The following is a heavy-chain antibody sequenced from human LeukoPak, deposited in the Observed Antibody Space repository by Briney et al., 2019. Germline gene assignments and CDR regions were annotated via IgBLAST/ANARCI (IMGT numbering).Heavy chain of an antibody. CDR3: AKGPAMVRGTFDP. J-gene: IGHJ5*02. CDR1: GFTFSSYG. V-gene: IGHV3-21*04. CDR2: ISSSSSYI. D-gene: IGHD3-10*01. Sequence: GGSLRLSCAASGFTFSSYGINWVRQAPGKGLEWVSSISSSSSYIYYADSVKGRFTISRDNAKNSLYLQMNSLRTEETAVYYCAKGPAMVRGTFDPWGQGTLVTVSS.